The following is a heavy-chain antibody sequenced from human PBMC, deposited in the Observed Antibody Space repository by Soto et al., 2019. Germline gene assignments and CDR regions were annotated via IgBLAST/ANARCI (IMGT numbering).Heavy chain of an antibody. CDR2: IYYSGST. J-gene: IGHJ6*02. Sequence: TLSRTCTVSGGSMSSGGYYWSWIRQPPGKGLEWIGYIYYSGSTYYNPSLKSRVTISVDTSKNQFSLKLSSVTAADTAVYYCASSKGGYGHPYYYYYGMDVWDQGTTVTVSS. CDR3: ASSKGGYGHPYYYYYGMDV. CDR1: GGSMSSGGYY. D-gene: IGHD5-12*01. V-gene: IGHV4-30-4*01.